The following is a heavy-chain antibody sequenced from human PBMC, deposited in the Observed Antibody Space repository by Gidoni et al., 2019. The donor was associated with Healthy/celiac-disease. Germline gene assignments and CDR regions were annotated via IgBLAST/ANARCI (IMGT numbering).Heavy chain of an antibody. J-gene: IGHJ4*02. V-gene: IGHV3-21*01. CDR1: VFTFSRYS. Sequence: EVQLVESGGGLVKPGGSLRLSCDASVFTFSRYSMNWVRQAPGKGLEWVSSISSSSSYIYYADSVKGRFTISRDNAKNSLYLQMNSLRAEDTAVYYCARDQRMLIAAAGDFDYWGQGTLVTVSS. CDR3: ARDQRMLIAAAGDFDY. D-gene: IGHD6-13*01. CDR2: ISSSSSYI.